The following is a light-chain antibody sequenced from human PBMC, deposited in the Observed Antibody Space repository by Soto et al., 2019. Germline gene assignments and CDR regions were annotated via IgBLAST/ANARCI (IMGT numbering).Light chain of an antibody. CDR3: RQFGYSPRT. J-gene: IGKJ1*01. CDR2: ATS. CDR1: QTVNSDY. V-gene: IGKV3-20*01. Sequence: EIVLTQSPGTLSLSPGETATLSCRASQTVNSDYLAWFQQRPGQAPRLLIFATSRRATDIPDRFSGSGSGTDFTLAIRRREPEDFAVYYCRQFGYSPRTFGQGTKVE.